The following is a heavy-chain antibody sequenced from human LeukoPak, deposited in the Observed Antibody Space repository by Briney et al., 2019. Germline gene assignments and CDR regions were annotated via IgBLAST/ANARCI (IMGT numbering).Heavy chain of an antibody. V-gene: IGHV3-48*01. CDR2: ISSSSSTT. CDR1: GFTFSSYS. J-gene: IGHJ4*02. CDR3: AREVSRWLQFVFDY. Sequence: GGSLRLSCAASGFTFSSYSMNWVRQAPGKGLEWVSYISSSSSTTYYADSVKGRFTISRDNAKNSLYLQMNSLRAEDTAVYYCAREVSRWLQFVFDYWGQGTLVTVSS. D-gene: IGHD5-24*01.